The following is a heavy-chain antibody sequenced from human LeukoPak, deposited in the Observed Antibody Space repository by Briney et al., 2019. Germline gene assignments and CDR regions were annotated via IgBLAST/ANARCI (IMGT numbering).Heavy chain of an antibody. V-gene: IGHV1-3*01. D-gene: IGHD1/OR15-1a*01. Sequence: ASVKVSCKASGYTFTSYAMHWVRQAPGQRLEWMGWINAGNGNTKYSQKFQGRVTITRDTSASTAYMELSSLRSEDTAVYYCARGTTSWAGYYYGMDVWGQGTTVTVSS. J-gene: IGHJ6*02. CDR2: INAGNGNT. CDR1: GYTFTSYA. CDR3: ARGTTSWAGYYYGMDV.